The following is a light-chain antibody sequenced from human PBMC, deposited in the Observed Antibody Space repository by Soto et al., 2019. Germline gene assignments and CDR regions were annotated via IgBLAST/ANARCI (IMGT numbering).Light chain of an antibody. CDR2: AVT. CDR1: SSDVGGYNY. Sequence: QSVVTQPASVSGTPGQSITITCTRTSSDVGGYNYVSCYQQHPGKAPKLMIYAVTDRPSGVSSRFSGSKSGNTASLTISGLQAEDEADYYCSSYTSSSTLFGTGTKVTVL. J-gene: IGLJ1*01. CDR3: SSYTSSSTL. V-gene: IGLV2-14*01.